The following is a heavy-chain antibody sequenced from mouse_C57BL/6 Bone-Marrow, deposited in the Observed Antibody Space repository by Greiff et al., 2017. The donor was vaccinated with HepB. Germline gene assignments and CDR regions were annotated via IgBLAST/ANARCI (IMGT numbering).Heavy chain of an antibody. D-gene: IGHD1-1*01. Sequence: EVKLVESGGGLVQPGGSLSLSCAASGFTFTDYYMSWVRQPPGKALEWLGFIRNKANGYTTEYSASVKGRFTISRDNSQSILYLQMNALRAEDSATYYCARCPPYGSTSYFDYWGQGTTLTVSS. CDR2: IRNKANGYTT. V-gene: IGHV7-3*01. CDR1: GFTFTDYY. J-gene: IGHJ2*01. CDR3: ARCPPYGSTSYFDY.